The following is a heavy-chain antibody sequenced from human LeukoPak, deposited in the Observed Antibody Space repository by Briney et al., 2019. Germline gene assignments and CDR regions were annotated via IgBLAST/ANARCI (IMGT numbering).Heavy chain of an antibody. CDR3: ARKGAYDSSGYAEYYFDY. J-gene: IGHJ4*02. CDR1: GYTFTRYG. CDR2: ISDYHDNT. V-gene: IGHV1-18*01. D-gene: IGHD3-22*01. Sequence: ASVTVSYKASGYTFTRYGISWVRQAPGQGGEGVGWISDYHDNTNYAQKLQGTLTMPTDTSTSTAYMELRSLRSDDTAVYYCARKGAYDSSGYAEYYFDYWGRGTLVTVSS.